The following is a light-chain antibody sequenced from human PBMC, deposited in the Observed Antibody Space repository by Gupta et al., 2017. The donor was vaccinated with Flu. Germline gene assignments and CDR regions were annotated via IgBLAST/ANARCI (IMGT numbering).Light chain of an antibody. J-gene: IGLJ2*01. CDR3: GSDTSSSGLV. CDR1: SSDVGSCSY. Sequence: SVTISCTGTSSDVGSCSYVSWYQQHPGKAPRLMIYNVSNRPSGVSSRFSGTKSANTASLIISGLQAEDEADYCCGSDTSSSGLVFGGGTKVTVL. CDR2: NVS. V-gene: IGLV2-14*04.